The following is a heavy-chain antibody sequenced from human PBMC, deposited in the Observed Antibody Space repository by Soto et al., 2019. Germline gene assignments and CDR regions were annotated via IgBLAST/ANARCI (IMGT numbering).Heavy chain of an antibody. V-gene: IGHV3-30*18. J-gene: IGHJ5*02. Sequence: QVQLVESGGGVVQPGRSLRLSCAASGFDFNTYGLHWVRQAPGKGLEWVAAISFDGGNQYYADSVKGRFTISRDKSNSTLYLQMNSLGAVDTATYFCAKDSSVTAAGSGGWFDPWGPGTLVIVSS. CDR3: AKDSSVTAAGSGGWFDP. D-gene: IGHD6-13*01. CDR2: ISFDGGNQ. CDR1: GFDFNTYG.